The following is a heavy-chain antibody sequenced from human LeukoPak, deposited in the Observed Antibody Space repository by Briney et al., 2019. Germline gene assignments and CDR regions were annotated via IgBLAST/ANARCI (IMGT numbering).Heavy chain of an antibody. J-gene: IGHJ6*02. D-gene: IGHD2-2*01. V-gene: IGHV3-21*01. CDR2: ISSSSSYI. CDR3: ARDGVVVPAATVTPRYYYYGMDV. Sequence: GGSLRLSCAASGFTFSSYSMTWVRQAPGKGLEWVSSISSSSSYIYYADSVKGRFTISRDNAKNSLYLQMNSLRAEDTAVYYCARDGVVVPAATVTPRYYYYGMDVWGQGTTVTVSS. CDR1: GFTFSSYS.